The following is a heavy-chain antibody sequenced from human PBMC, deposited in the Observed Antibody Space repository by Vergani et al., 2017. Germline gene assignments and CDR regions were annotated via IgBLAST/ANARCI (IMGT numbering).Heavy chain of an antibody. Sequence: DVDLVESGGGFVQPGGSLRLSCAASGFTFSSYAMSWVRQAPGKGLEWVSLIGGSGVHTYYADSVKGRFTISRDNSKNTLYLQMNSLRAEDTAVYYCAKSAFSDYSSLHHFYYMDVWGKGTTVTVSS. CDR2: IGGSGVHT. J-gene: IGHJ6*03. CDR1: GFTFSSYA. CDR3: AKSAFSDYSSLHHFYYMDV. V-gene: IGHV3-23*04. D-gene: IGHD4-17*01.